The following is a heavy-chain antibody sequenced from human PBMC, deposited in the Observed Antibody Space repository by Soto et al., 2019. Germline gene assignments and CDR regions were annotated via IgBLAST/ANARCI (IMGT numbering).Heavy chain of an antibody. V-gene: IGHV3-23*01. CDR3: ANSLGSFNWFDP. Sequence: GGSLRLSCAASGFTFSSYAMSWVRQAPGKGLEWVSAISGSGGSTYYADSVKGRFTISRDNSKNTLYLQMNSLRAEDTAVYYCANSLGSFNWFDPWGQGTLVTVS. CDR1: GFTFSSYA. J-gene: IGHJ5*02. D-gene: IGHD6-13*01. CDR2: ISGSGGST.